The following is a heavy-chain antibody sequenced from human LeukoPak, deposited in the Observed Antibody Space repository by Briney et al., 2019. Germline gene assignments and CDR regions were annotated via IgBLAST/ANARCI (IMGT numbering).Heavy chain of an antibody. D-gene: IGHD6-19*01. CDR2: IWYDGSNK. Sequence: GGSLRLSCAASGFTFSSYGMHWVRQAPGKGLEWVAVIWYDGSNKYYADSVKGRFTISRDNSKNTLYLQMNSLRAEDTAVYYCASPNSMAGTHYVHYWGQGTLVTVSS. CDR1: GFTFSSYG. V-gene: IGHV3-33*01. CDR3: ASPNSMAGTHYVHY. J-gene: IGHJ4*02.